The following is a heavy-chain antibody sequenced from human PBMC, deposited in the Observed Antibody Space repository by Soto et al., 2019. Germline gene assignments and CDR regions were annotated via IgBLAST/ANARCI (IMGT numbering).Heavy chain of an antibody. CDR1: GYSFASYG. D-gene: IGHD6-13*01. CDR2: IYPGDSDT. J-gene: IGHJ5*02. CDR3: ARHYSTPLVSWFNWFDP. Sequence: PGESLKISCKGAGYSFASYGIGWVRQMPGKGLEWMGIIYPGDSDTRYSPSFQGQVTISADKSISTAYLQWSSLKTSDTAMYYCARHYSTPLVSWFNWFDPWGQGTLVTVSS. V-gene: IGHV5-51*01.